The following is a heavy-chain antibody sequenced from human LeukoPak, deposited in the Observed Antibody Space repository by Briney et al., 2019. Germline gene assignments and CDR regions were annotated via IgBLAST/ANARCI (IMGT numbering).Heavy chain of an antibody. CDR2: ISSSSSTV. Sequence: GGSLRLSCAASGFTFSSYTMNWARQTPGKGLEWVSYISSSSSTVYYADSVKGRFTISRDNAKNSLYLQMNSLRAEDTAVYYCARDVRHHVWGKGTTVTVSS. CDR1: GFTFSSYT. V-gene: IGHV3-48*01. J-gene: IGHJ6*04. CDR3: ARDVRHHV.